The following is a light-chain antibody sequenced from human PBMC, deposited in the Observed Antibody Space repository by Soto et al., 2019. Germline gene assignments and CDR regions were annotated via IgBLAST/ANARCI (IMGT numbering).Light chain of an antibody. CDR3: QPYGSSPRT. J-gene: IGKJ1*01. Sequence: IMVSQSVATLSLYPGERATLSCRASQSVSSYLAWYQQKPGQAPRLLIYDASNRATGIPARFSGSGSGTDFTLTIRRLEPEDSAVYYCQPYGSSPRTLGQGTK. V-gene: IGKV3-20*01. CDR1: QSVSSY. CDR2: DAS.